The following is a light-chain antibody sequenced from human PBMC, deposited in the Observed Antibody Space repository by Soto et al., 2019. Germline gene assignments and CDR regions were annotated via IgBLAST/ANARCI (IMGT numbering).Light chain of an antibody. V-gene: IGKV1-27*01. CDR1: QGISNY. CDR2: AAS. Sequence: DIQMTQSPSSLSASVGDRVTITCRASQGISNYLAWYQQKPGKVPKLLISAASTLQSGVPSRFSGSGSGTDFTLTINNLQPEDVATYYCQKYNSVPPTFGQGTKLEIK. CDR3: QKYNSVPPT. J-gene: IGKJ2*01.